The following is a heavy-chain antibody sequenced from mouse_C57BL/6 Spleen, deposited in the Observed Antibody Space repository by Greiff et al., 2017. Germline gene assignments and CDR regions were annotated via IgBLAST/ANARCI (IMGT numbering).Heavy chain of an antibody. CDR2: IDPENGDT. D-gene: IGHD1-1*01. CDR3: TTFYYYGSSYHFAY. V-gene: IGHV14-4*01. CDR1: GFNIKDDY. Sequence: EVKLMESGAELVRPGASVKLSCTASGFNIKDDYMHWVKQRPEQGLEWIGWIDPENGDTEYASKFQGKATITADTSSNTAYLQLSSLTSEDTAVYYFTTFYYYGSSYHFAYWGQGTLVTVSA. J-gene: IGHJ3*01.